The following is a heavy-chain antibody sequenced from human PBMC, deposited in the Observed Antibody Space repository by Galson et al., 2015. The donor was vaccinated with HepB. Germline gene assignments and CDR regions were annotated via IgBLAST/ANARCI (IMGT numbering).Heavy chain of an antibody. CDR2: IYYSGST. CDR1: GGSISSSSYY. Sequence: SETLSLTCTVSGGSISSSSYYWGWIRQPPGKGLEWIGSIYYSGSTYYNPSLKSRVTISVDTSKNQFSLKLSSVTAADTAVYYCARAKITVWGGSSWYPASFDYWGQGTLVTVSS. D-gene: IGHD6-13*01. V-gene: IGHV4-39*01. J-gene: IGHJ4*02. CDR3: ARAKITVWGGSSWYPASFDY.